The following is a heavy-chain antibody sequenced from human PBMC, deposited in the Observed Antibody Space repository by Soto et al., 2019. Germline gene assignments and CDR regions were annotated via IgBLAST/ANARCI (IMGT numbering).Heavy chain of an antibody. D-gene: IGHD5-12*01. V-gene: IGHV3-48*01. CDR2: ISSSSSTI. CDR3: ARDWSGYDLTPFDY. J-gene: IGHJ4*02. Sequence: GGSLRLSCAASGFTFSSYSMNWVRQAPGKGLEWVSYISSSSSTIYYADSVKGRFTISRDNAKNSLYLQMNSLRAEDTAVYYCARDWSGYDLTPFDYWGQGTLVTVSS. CDR1: GFTFSSYS.